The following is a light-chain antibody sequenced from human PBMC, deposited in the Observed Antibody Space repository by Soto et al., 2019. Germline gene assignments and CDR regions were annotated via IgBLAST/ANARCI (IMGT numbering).Light chain of an antibody. CDR1: QSLYSR. CDR2: DAS. Sequence: DIQMTQSPSTLSASVGDRVTITCRASQSLYSRLAWYQQKPGKGPKLVIYDASTLESGVPSRFSGSGSGTEFTLTISSLQPDDVASYYCQHYNNYPPTFGGGTKV. CDR3: QHYNNYPPT. J-gene: IGKJ4*01. V-gene: IGKV1-5*01.